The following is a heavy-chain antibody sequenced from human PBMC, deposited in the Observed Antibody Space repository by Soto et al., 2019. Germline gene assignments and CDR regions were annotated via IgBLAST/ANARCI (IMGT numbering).Heavy chain of an antibody. CDR3: ARPYCSSTSCSIDV. Sequence: GGSLRLSCAASGFTFSGSAMHWVRQASGKGLEWVGRIRNKVNSYATAYAASVKGRFTISRDDSKNTAYLQMNSLKTEDTAVYYSARPYCSSTSCSIDVWGQGTTVTVAS. J-gene: IGHJ6*02. CDR1: GFTFSGSA. V-gene: IGHV3-73*01. CDR2: IRNKVNSYAT. D-gene: IGHD2-2*01.